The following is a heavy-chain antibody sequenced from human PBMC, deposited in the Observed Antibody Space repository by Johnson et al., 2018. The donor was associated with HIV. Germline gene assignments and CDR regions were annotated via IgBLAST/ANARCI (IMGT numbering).Heavy chain of an antibody. D-gene: IGHD3-22*01. Sequence: QVQLVESGGGLVQPGGSLRLSCAASGFTFSDYYMSWIRQAPGKGLEWVSYISSSGSTIYYADAVKGRFTISRDNAKNSLYLQINSLRAEDTAVYYCARVLYYYDSSGYWTNDAFDIWGQGTMVTVSS. CDR2: ISSSGSTI. V-gene: IGHV3-11*01. CDR3: ARVLYYYDSSGYWTNDAFDI. CDR1: GFTFSDYY. J-gene: IGHJ3*02.